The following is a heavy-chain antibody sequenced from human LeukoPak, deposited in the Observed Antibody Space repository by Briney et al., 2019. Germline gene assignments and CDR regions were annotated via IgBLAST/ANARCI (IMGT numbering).Heavy chain of an antibody. V-gene: IGHV4-4*07. Sequence: PSETLSLTCTVSGGSISSYYWSWIRQPAGKGLEWIGRIYTSGSTNYNPSLKSRVTMSVDTSKNQFSLKLSSVTAADTAVYYCARSSGSTVTTYYYYYMDVWGKGTTVTISS. CDR2: IYTSGST. CDR3: ARSSGSTVTTYYYYYMDV. D-gene: IGHD4-17*01. CDR1: GGSISSYY. J-gene: IGHJ6*03.